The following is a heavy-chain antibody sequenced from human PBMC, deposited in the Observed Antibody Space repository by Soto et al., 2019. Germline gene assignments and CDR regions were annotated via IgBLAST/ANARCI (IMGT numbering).Heavy chain of an antibody. D-gene: IGHD1-26*01. CDR2: IIPIFGTA. V-gene: IGHV1-69*01. CDR3: ARDGGRHSGGIDY. CDR1: GGTFSSYS. Sequence: QVQLVQSGAEVQKPGSSVKVSCKASGGTFSSYSINWVRQDPGQGLEWMGAIIPIFGTANYAQKFQGRVTITADESTSTAYMELSSLRSEDTAVYYCARDGGRHSGGIDYWGQGTLVTVSS. J-gene: IGHJ4*02.